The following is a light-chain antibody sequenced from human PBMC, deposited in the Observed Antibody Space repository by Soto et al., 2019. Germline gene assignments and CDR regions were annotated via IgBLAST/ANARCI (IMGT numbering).Light chain of an antibody. CDR2: AAS. CDR3: QQSYSTPIT. Sequence: DIQITQSPSTLSSSVAERFTITCRASQSISSWLAWYQQKPGKAPKLLIYAASSLQSGVPSRFSGSGSGTDFTLTISSLQPEDFATYYCQQSYSTPITFGQGTRLEIK. V-gene: IGKV1-39*01. J-gene: IGKJ5*01. CDR1: QSISSW.